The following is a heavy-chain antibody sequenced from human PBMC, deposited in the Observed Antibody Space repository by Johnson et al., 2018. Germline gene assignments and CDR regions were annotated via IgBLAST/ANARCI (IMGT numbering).Heavy chain of an antibody. Sequence: QVQLQESGPGLVKPSQTLSLTCTVSGGSISSGSYYWSWIRQPAGKGLEWIGRIYTSGSTNYNPSLKSRVTISVDTSKNQFSLKLSSVTAADTAVYYCARVAVGARGTAFDIWGQGTMVTVSS. CDR1: GGSISSGSYY. CDR3: ARVAVGARGTAFDI. CDR2: IYTSGST. J-gene: IGHJ3*02. V-gene: IGHV4-61*02. D-gene: IGHD1-26*01.